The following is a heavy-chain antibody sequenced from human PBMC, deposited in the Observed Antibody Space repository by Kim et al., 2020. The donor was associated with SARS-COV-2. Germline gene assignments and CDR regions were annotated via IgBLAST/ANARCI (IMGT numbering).Heavy chain of an antibody. CDR1: GYTFPNYW. Sequence: GESLKISCKGSGYTFPNYWIGWVRQMPGKGLEWMGIIYPGDSNIRYSPSFQGQVSISADKSISTAYLQWTSLKASDTAMYYCSSGLGGRSWGQGTLVIVS. V-gene: IGHV5-51*01. CDR2: IYPGDSNI. D-gene: IGHD2-15*01. J-gene: IGHJ1*01. CDR3: SSGLGGRS.